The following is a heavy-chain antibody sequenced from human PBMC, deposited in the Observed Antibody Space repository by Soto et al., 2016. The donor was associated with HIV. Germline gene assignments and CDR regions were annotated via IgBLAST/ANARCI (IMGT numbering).Heavy chain of an antibody. Sequence: EVQLVETGGGLIQPGGSLRLSCAASGFTVSSNYMNWVRQPPGKGLEWVSVIYSGGSTYYADSVKGRFTISRDNSKNTLYLQMNSLRAEDTAVYYCARDPGYGFGELFRPYWGQGTLVTVSS. CDR3: ARDPGYGFGELFRPY. V-gene: IGHV3-53*02. CDR1: GFTVSSNY. D-gene: IGHD3-10*01. J-gene: IGHJ4*02. CDR2: IYSGGST.